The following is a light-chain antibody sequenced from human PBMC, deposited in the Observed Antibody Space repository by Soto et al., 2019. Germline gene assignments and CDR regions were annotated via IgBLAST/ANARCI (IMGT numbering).Light chain of an antibody. CDR1: SGDVGGYNF. V-gene: IGLV2-11*01. Sequence: QSVLTQPRSVSGSPGQSVTISCTGTSGDVGGYNFVSWYQQHPGEAPTLMIFDVSQRPSGVPDRFSGSKSGNTASLTISGLQADDEAGYYCYSYGGSYTWVFGGGTQLTVL. J-gene: IGLJ3*02. CDR3: YSYGGSYTWV. CDR2: DVS.